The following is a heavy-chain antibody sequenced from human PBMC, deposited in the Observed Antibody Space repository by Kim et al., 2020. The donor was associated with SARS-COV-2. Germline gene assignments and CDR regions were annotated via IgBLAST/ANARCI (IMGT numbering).Heavy chain of an antibody. CDR2: IYSGGST. CDR3: AREGGYCSSTSCLYYYYGMDV. J-gene: IGHJ6*02. CDR1: GFTVSSNY. Sequence: GGSLRLSCAASGFTVSSNYMSWVRQAPGKGLEWVSVIYSGGSTYYADSVKGRFTISRHNSKNTLYLQMNSLRAEDTAVYYCAREGGYCSSTSCLYYYYGMDVWGQGTTVTVSS. D-gene: IGHD2-2*01. V-gene: IGHV3-53*04.